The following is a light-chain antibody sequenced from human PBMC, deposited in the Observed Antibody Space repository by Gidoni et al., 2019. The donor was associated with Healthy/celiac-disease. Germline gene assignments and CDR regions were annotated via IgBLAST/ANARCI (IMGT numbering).Light chain of an antibody. CDR3: NSRDSSGNPLEVV. V-gene: IGLV3-19*01. J-gene: IGLJ2*01. Sequence: SSELTQDPAVSVALGQTVRITCQGASLRSYYASWYQQKPGQAPVLVIYGKNNRPSGIPDRFSGSSSGNTASLTITGAQAEDEADYYCNSRDSSGNPLEVVFGGGTKLTVL. CDR1: SLRSYY. CDR2: GKN.